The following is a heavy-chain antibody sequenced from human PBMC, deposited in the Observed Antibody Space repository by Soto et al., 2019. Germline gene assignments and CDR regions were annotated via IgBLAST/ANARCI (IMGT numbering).Heavy chain of an antibody. D-gene: IGHD3-3*01. J-gene: IGHJ4*02. V-gene: IGHV2-5*02. CDR2: IYWDDDK. CDR1: GFSLSTSGVG. Sequence: QITLKESGPTLVKPTQTLTLTCTFSGFSLSTSGVGVGWIRQPPGKALEWLALIYWDDDKRYSPSLKSRLTITNTTSKNQVVLTMTNMDPVDTATYYCALEALRTEQGDFWSGPLCYWGQGTLVTVSS. CDR3: ALEALRTEQGDFWSGPLCY.